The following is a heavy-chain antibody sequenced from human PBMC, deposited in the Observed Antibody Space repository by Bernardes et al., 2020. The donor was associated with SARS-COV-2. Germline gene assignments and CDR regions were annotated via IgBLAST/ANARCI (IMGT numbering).Heavy chain of an antibody. D-gene: IGHD1-1*01. V-gene: IGHV3-48*02. CDR1: GFSFNDYA. Sequence: PLRLSCAASGFSFNDYAMNWVRQAPGKGLEWVSYISSRSSTVYYADSVKGRFTISRDNAKNSLYLQMNSLRDEDRAVYYCARSWNGDYSFGMDVWGPGTTVTVSS. CDR2: ISSRSSTV. CDR3: ARSWNGDYSFGMDV. J-gene: IGHJ6*02.